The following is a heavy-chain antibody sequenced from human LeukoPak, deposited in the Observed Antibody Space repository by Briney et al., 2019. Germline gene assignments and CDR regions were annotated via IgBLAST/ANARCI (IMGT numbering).Heavy chain of an antibody. V-gene: IGHV3-21*01. D-gene: IGHD2-2*01. CDR3: ATGYCSSTSCPDY. CDR1: GFTFSTYN. Sequence: GGSLRLSCAASGFTFSTYNMNWVRQAPGKGLEWVSSITSGGGYTYYADSVKGRFTISRDNAKNSLYLQMNSLRAEDTAVYYCATGYCSSTSCPDYWGQGTLVTVSS. CDR2: ITSGGGYT. J-gene: IGHJ4*02.